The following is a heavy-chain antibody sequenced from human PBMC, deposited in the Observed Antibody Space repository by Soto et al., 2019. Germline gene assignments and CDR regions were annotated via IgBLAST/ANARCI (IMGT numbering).Heavy chain of an antibody. Sequence: GASVKVSCKASGYSFTDYHIHWVRQAPGQGLEWLGRINPKSGGTSTAQKFQGWVTMTTDTSISTASMELTRLTSDDTAIYYGSRGDSTDCSSGVCSFFYNHDMDVWGQGTTVTVSS. CDR3: SRGDSTDCSSGVCSFFYNHDMDV. V-gene: IGHV1-2*04. CDR1: GYSFTDYH. CDR2: INPKSGGT. J-gene: IGHJ6*02. D-gene: IGHD2-8*01.